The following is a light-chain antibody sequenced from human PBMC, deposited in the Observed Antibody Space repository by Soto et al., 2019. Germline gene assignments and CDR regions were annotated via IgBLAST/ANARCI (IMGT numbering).Light chain of an antibody. V-gene: IGKV3-15*01. CDR3: QQYNNWPPNT. J-gene: IGKJ5*01. CDR1: QSVSSN. Sequence: VRAQSPATLSLSPGERATLSCRASQSVSSNLAWYQQKPGQAPRLLIYGASTRATGIPARFSGSGSGTEFTLTISSLQSEDFAVYYCQQYNNWPPNTFGQGTRLEIK. CDR2: GAS.